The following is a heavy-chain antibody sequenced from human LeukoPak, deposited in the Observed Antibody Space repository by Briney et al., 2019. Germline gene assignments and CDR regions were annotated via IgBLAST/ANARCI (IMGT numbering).Heavy chain of an antibody. CDR1: GFTFSSYS. J-gene: IGHJ4*02. Sequence: GGSLRLSCAASGFTFSSYSMNWVRQAPGKGLEWVSSISSRSTYMYYADSVKGRFTISRDNAKNSLYLQMNSLRAEDTAVYYCASLPWLVRWVYYWGQGTLVTVSS. D-gene: IGHD6-19*01. V-gene: IGHV3-21*01. CDR2: ISSRSTYM. CDR3: ASLPWLVRWVYY.